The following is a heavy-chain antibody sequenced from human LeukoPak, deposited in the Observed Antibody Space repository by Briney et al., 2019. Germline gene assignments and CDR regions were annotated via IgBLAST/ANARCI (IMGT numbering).Heavy chain of an antibody. CDR2: IIPILGIA. Sequence: SVKVSCKASGGTFSSYAISWVRQAPGQGLEWMGRIIPILGIANYAQNFQGRVTITADKSTSTAYMELSSLRSEDTAVYYCARAHISGDYDSSGYPFDYWGQGTLVTVSS. D-gene: IGHD3-22*01. CDR3: ARAHISGDYDSSGYPFDY. J-gene: IGHJ4*02. V-gene: IGHV1-69*04. CDR1: GGTFSSYA.